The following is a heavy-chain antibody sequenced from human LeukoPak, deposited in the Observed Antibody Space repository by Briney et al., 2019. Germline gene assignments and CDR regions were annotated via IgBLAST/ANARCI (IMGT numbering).Heavy chain of an antibody. Sequence: GGSLRLSCGGSGFTFSSYWMSWVRQAPGKGLEWVSSISSSSSYIYYADSVKGRFTISRDNAKNSLYLQMNSLRAEDTAVYYCASRLRIAAAGSGNNYWGQGTLVTVSS. CDR1: GFTFSSYW. J-gene: IGHJ4*02. V-gene: IGHV3-21*01. CDR2: ISSSSSYI. D-gene: IGHD6-13*01. CDR3: ASRLRIAAAGSGNNY.